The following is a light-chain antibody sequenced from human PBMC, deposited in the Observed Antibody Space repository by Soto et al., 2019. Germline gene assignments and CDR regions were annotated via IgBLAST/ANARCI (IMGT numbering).Light chain of an antibody. J-gene: IGKJ2*01. CDR3: QQYGNSPPT. Sequence: EIVLTQSPGTLSLSPGERATLSCRASQSVSSMFFAWYQRKPGQAPRLLIFATSNRATGIPDRFSGSGSGTDFTLTIGGLEPEDFALYYCQQYGNSPPTFGQGTKVEMK. CDR2: ATS. V-gene: IGKV3-20*01. CDR1: QSVSSMF.